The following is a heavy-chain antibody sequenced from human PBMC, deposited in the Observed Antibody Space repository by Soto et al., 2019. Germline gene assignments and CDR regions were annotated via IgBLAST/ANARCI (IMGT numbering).Heavy chain of an antibody. CDR2: IYPSDSDT. V-gene: IGHV5-51*01. CDR1: GYYFTDYW. CDR3: ARCIDPTGWVRLDY. J-gene: IGHJ4*02. Sequence: GESLKISCKISGYYFTDYWIGWVRQMPGKGLEWMGIIYPSDSDTRYRPSFQGQVTISADKAINTAYLQWGSLKASDTAMYYCARCIDPTGWVRLDYWGQGTLVTVSS. D-gene: IGHD3-9*01.